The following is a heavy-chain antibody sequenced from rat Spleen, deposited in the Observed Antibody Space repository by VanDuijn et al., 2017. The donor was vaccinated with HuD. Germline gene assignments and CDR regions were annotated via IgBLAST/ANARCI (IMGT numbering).Heavy chain of an antibody. CDR1: GFTFSRNG. J-gene: IGHJ3*01. D-gene: IGHD4-3*01. V-gene: IGHV5-29*01. CDR3: AVSGYGY. CDR2: ISYDGSST. Sequence: EVQLVESGGGLVQPGRSLKLSCAASGFTFSRNGMAWVRQAPTKGLEWVATISYDGSSTYYRDSVKGRFTISRDNAENTVYLQMNSLRSEDTATYYCAVSGYGYWGQGALVTVSS.